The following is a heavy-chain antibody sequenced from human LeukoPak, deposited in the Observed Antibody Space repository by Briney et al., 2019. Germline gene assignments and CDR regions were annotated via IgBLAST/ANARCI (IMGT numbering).Heavy chain of an antibody. D-gene: IGHD3-10*01. CDR2: ISYDGSNK. Sequence: GGSLRLSCAASGFTFSSYGMHWVRQAPGKGLERVAVISYDGSNKYYADSVKGRFTISRDNSKNTLYLQMNSLRAEDTAVYYCAKDRSYYYGSGPPDAFDIWGQGTMVTVSS. V-gene: IGHV3-30*18. CDR1: GFTFSSYG. CDR3: AKDRSYYYGSGPPDAFDI. J-gene: IGHJ3*02.